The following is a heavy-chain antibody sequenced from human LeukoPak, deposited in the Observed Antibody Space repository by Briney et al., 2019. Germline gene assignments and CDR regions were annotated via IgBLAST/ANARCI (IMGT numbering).Heavy chain of an antibody. J-gene: IGHJ3*02. CDR1: GGSISSYY. D-gene: IGHD3-22*01. Sequence: KASETLSLTCTVSGGSISSYYWSWIRQPPGKGLEWIGYIYYSGSTNYNPSLKSRVTISVDTSKNQFSLKLSSVTAADTAVYYCARDLTSGPTRHYYRNYIAFDIWGQGTMVTISS. V-gene: IGHV4-59*01. CDR2: IYYSGST. CDR3: ARDLTSGPTRHYYRNYIAFDI.